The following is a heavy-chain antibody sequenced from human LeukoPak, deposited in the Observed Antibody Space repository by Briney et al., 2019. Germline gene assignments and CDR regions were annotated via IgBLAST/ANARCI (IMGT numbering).Heavy chain of an antibody. CDR2: ISGDSDTI. CDR1: GFTFGDYY. Sequence: KPGGSLRLSCAASGFTFGDYYMSWIRQAPGKGLEWFSYISGDSDTIYYTDSVKGRFTISRDNAKKSLHLQMNSLRAEDTAVYYCARQRFGQYFDYWGQGTLVTVSS. V-gene: IGHV3-11*01. J-gene: IGHJ4*02. CDR3: ARQRFGQYFDY. D-gene: IGHD3-10*01.